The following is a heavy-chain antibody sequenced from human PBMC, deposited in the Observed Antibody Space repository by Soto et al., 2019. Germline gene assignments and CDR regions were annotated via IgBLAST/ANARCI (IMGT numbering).Heavy chain of an antibody. CDR1: GFTFSSYA. V-gene: IGHV3-23*01. J-gene: IGHJ6*02. CDR3: AKALSRITRVYYYGMDV. D-gene: IGHD1-20*01. CDR2: ISGSGGST. Sequence: EVQLLESGGGLVQPGGSLRLSCAASGFTFSSYAMSWVRQAPGKGLEWVSAISGSGGSTYYADSVKGRFTISRDNSKSTLYLQMNSLRAEDTAVYYCAKALSRITRVYYYGMDVWGQGTTVTVSS.